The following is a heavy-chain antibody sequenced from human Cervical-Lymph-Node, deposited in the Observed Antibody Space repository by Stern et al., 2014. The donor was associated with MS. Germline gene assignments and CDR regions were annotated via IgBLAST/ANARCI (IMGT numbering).Heavy chain of an antibody. Sequence: QVQLVESGAEVKEPGASAKVSCTASGYTFTDYNIQWVRQAPGPGLEWMGMISPDGGRTAYAPKFRGRVTMTRDKSTATVYMELNSLRSEDTAVYFCARVAPTVGAAYWGQGTLVTVSS. J-gene: IGHJ4*02. CDR3: ARVAPTVGAAY. CDR1: GYTFTDYN. CDR2: ISPDGGRT. V-gene: IGHV1-46*01. D-gene: IGHD1-26*01.